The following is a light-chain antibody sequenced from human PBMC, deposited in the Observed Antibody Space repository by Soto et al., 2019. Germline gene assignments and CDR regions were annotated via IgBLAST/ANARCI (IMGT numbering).Light chain of an antibody. Sequence: QSALTQPASVSGSPGQSITISCTGTSSDVGGYNYVSWYQQHPGKAPKLMIYDVSNRPLGVSNRFSGSKSGNTASLTISGLQAEDEADYYCSSYTSSSTLVVFGTGTQVTVL. V-gene: IGLV2-14*01. CDR2: DVS. CDR3: SSYTSSSTLVV. J-gene: IGLJ1*01. CDR1: SSDVGGYNY.